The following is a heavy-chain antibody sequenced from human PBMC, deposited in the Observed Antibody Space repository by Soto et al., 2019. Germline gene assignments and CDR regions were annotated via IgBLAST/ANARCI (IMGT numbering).Heavy chain of an antibody. CDR2: IYYSGST. J-gene: IGHJ6*02. CDR1: GGSISSYY. Sequence: PSETLSLTCTVSGGSISSYYWSWIRQPPGKGLEWIGYIYYSGSTNYNPSLKSRVTISVDTSKNQFSLKLSSVTAADTAVYYCARDPQKDYYGSGSYWPYGMDVWGQGTTVTVS. CDR3: ARDPQKDYYGSGSYWPYGMDV. V-gene: IGHV4-59*01. D-gene: IGHD3-10*01.